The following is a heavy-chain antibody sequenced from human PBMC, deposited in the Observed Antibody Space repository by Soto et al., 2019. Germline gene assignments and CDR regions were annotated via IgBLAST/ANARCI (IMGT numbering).Heavy chain of an antibody. D-gene: IGHD3-3*01. Sequence: QVQLVESGGGVVQPGRSLRLSCAASGFTFSSYAMHWVRQAPGKGLEWVAVISYDGSNKYYADSVKGRFTITRDNFKNSLYLQMSRLRAEDTAVYCCARDEIRFSWAYGMDVWCPGTTVSVSS. CDR2: ISYDGSNK. CDR3: ARDEIRFSWAYGMDV. J-gene: IGHJ6*01. V-gene: IGHV3-30-3*01. CDR1: GFTFSSYA.